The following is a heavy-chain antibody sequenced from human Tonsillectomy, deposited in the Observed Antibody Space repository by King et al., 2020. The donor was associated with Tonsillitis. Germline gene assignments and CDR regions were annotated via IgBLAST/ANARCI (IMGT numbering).Heavy chain of an antibody. V-gene: IGHV3-9*01. CDR2: ISWNSVGI. D-gene: IGHD6-19*01. CDR1: GFTFDDYA. CDR3: ARGSSGWSY. Sequence: VQLVESGGGLVQPGRSLRLSCATSGFTFDDYAMHGVRQAPGKGLEWVSGISWNSVGIVYADSVKGRFTISREHSRNSLYLQMNSLRAEDTALYYCARGSSGWSYWGQGTLVTVSS. J-gene: IGHJ4*02.